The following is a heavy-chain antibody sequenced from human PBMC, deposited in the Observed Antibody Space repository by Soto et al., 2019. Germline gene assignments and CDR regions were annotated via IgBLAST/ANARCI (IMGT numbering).Heavy chain of an antibody. CDR2: IDPSDSQT. J-gene: IGHJ4*02. CDR3: ARQIYDSDTGPNFQYYFDS. D-gene: IGHD3-22*01. Sequence: VQSLKISCKGSGYSFAGYWITWVRQKPGKGLEWMGRIDPSDSQTYYSPSFRGHVTISVTKSITTVFLQWSSLRASDTAMYYCARQIYDSDTGPNFQYYFDSWGQGTPVTVSS. CDR1: GYSFAGYW. V-gene: IGHV5-10-1*01.